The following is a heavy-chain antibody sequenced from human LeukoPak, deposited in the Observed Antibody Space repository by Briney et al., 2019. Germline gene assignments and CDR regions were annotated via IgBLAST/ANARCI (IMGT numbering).Heavy chain of an antibody. V-gene: IGHV3-30*02. J-gene: IGHJ4*02. CDR2: IRYDGSNK. Sequence: PGGSLRLSCAASGFTFSSYGMHWVRQAPGKGLEWVAFIRYDGSNKYYADSVKGRFTISRDNSKNTLYLQMNSLRAEDTAVYYCAKVSAASAVSLGYWGQGTLVTASS. D-gene: IGHD6-25*01. CDR3: AKVSAASAVSLGY. CDR1: GFTFSSYG.